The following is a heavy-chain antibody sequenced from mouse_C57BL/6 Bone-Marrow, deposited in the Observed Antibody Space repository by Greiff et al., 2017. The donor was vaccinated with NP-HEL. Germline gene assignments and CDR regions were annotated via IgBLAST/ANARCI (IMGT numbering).Heavy chain of an antibody. CDR1: GYSITSGYY. D-gene: IGHD1-1*01. V-gene: IGHV3-6*01. CDR2: ISYDGSN. J-gene: IGHJ4*01. CDR3: ARGAAFYYYGSSYGYAMDY. Sequence: VQLKQSGPGLVKPSQSLSLTCSVTGYSITSGYYWNWIRQFPGNKLEWMGYISYDGSNNYNPSLKNRISITRDTSKNQFFLKLNSVTTEDTATYYCARGAAFYYYGSSYGYAMDYWGQGTSVTVSS.